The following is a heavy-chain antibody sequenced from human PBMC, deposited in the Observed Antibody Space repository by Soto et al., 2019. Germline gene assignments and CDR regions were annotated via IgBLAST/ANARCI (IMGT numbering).Heavy chain of an antibody. Sequence: SVKVSCKASGGTFSSYAISWVRQAPGQGLEWMGGIIPIFGTANYAQKFQGRVTITADESTSTAYMELSSLRSEDTAVYYCARHPGGRGYYYGKDVWGQGTTVTVSS. CDR2: IIPIFGTA. V-gene: IGHV1-69*13. J-gene: IGHJ6*02. CDR1: GGTFSSYA. D-gene: IGHD2-15*01. CDR3: ARHPGGRGYYYGKDV.